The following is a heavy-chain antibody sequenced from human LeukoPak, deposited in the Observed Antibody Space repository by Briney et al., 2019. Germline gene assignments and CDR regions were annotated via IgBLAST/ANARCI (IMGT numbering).Heavy chain of an antibody. D-gene: IGHD3-22*01. Sequence: PSETLSLTCAVYGGSFSGYYWSWIRQPPGKGLEWTGEINHSGSTNYNPSLKSRVTISVDTSKNQFSLKLSSVTAADTAVYYCARVSTYYYDSSPLHWGQGTLVTVSS. CDR2: INHSGST. V-gene: IGHV4-34*01. J-gene: IGHJ4*02. CDR3: ARVSTYYYDSSPLH. CDR1: GGSFSGYY.